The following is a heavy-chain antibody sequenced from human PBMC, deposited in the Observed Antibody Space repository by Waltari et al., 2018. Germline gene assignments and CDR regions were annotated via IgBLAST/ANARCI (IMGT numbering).Heavy chain of an antibody. CDR1: GYTFTSYD. J-gene: IGHJ4*02. D-gene: IGHD3-22*01. Sequence: QVQLVQSGAEVKKPGASVKVSCKASGYTFTSYDINWVRQATGQGLEWMGWINPNSGNTGYAQKFQGRVTITRNTSISTAYMELSSLRSEDTAMYYCARLGPDYYDSSGYHFDYWGQGTLVTVSS. CDR3: ARLGPDYYDSSGYHFDY. CDR2: INPNSGNT. V-gene: IGHV1-8*03.